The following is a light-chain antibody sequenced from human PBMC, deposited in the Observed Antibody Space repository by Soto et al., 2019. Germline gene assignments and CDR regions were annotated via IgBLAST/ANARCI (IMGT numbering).Light chain of an antibody. Sequence: EVVLTQSPATLSVSPGDRATLSCRASQSVSRNLACYQQKPGQAPRLLIYGASTRATGVPARFSGSGSATEFTLSISSLQSEDVAVYYCQQYGYWPPETFGQGTKL. CDR3: QQYGYWPPET. CDR1: QSVSRN. V-gene: IGKV3-15*01. J-gene: IGKJ2*01. CDR2: GAS.